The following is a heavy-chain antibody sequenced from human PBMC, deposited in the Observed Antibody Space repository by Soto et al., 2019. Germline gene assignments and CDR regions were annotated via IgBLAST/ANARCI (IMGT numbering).Heavy chain of an antibody. CDR2: IDWDDAK. Sequence: SGPTLVNPTQTLTLTCTFSGFSLSISGMCVSWIRQPPGKALEWLARIDWDDAKFYSASLKTRLTISKDTSKNQVVLTVTNMDPVDTGTYYCARIVGGYSRSSVRAFDVWGQGTMDIVSS. CDR3: ARIVGGYSRSSVRAFDV. D-gene: IGHD6-6*01. V-gene: IGHV2-70*17. CDR1: GFSLSISGMC. J-gene: IGHJ3*01.